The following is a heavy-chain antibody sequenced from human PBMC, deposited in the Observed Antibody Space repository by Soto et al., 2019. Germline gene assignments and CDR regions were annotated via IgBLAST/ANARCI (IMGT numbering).Heavy chain of an antibody. CDR1: GFTFGDSY. V-gene: IGHV3-11*06. J-gene: IGHJ5*02. CDR2: ISPGSRYP. CDR3: VRGGGGGLFDP. D-gene: IGHD2-15*01. Sequence: GWSLRLSLSGSGFTFGDSYMSWIRQAPGKGLEWLSYISPGSRYPAYADSVKGRFTISRDNAKRSLYLQMMSLTAEDTAIYYCVRGGGGGLFDPWGQGTMVTVSS.